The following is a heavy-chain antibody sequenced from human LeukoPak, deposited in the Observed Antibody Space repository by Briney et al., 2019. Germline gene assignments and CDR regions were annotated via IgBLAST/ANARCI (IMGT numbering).Heavy chain of an antibody. CDR1: GFTFSSYA. V-gene: IGHV3-23*01. CDR2: ISGSGGST. J-gene: IGHJ6*03. CDR3: AKGKSTVTTNYYMDV. Sequence: GGSLRLSCAASGFTFSSYAMSWVRQAPGKGLEWVSAISGSGGSTYYADSVKGRFTIYRDNSKNTLYLQMNSLRAEDTAVYYCAKGKSTVTTNYYMDVWGKGTTVTVSS. D-gene: IGHD4-17*01.